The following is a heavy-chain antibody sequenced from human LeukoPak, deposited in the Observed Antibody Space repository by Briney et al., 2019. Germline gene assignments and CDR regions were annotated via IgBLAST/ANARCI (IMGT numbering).Heavy chain of an antibody. CDR3: AREPGRTLPDAFDI. V-gene: IGHV3-74*01. Sequence: GGSLRLSCAASGFTFSSYWMRWVRQAPGKGLVWVSRINSDGSSTNYADSVKGRFTISRDNAKNTLYLQMNSLRAEDTAVYYCAREPGRTLPDAFDIWGQGTMVTVSS. CDR2: INSDGSST. J-gene: IGHJ3*02. CDR1: GFTFSSYW.